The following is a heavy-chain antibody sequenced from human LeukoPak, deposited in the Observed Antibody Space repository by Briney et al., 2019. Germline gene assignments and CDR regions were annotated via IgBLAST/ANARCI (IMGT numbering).Heavy chain of an antibody. CDR3: ARSASLIAVAGTDYFDY. J-gene: IGHJ4*02. CDR2: IFPGDSDT. CDR1: GYSFTSYW. Sequence: GESLKISCKGSGYSFTSYWIGWVRQMPGKGLEWMGIIFPGDSDTRYSPSFQGQVTISADKSISTAYLQWSSLKASDTAMYYCARSASLIAVAGTDYFDYWGQGTLVTVSS. V-gene: IGHV5-51*01. D-gene: IGHD6-19*01.